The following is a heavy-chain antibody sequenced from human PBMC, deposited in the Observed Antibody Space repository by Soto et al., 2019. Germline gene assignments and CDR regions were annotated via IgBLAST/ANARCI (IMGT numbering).Heavy chain of an antibody. D-gene: IGHD6-13*01. Sequence: GGSLRLSCAASGFTFSSYAMSWVRQAPGKGLEWVSAISGSGGSTYYADSVKGRFTISRDNSKNTLYLQMNSLRAEDTAVYYCANYWGSSSQNPMDLQVGAFDIWGQGTMVTVSS. CDR1: GFTFSSYA. CDR3: ANYWGSSSQNPMDLQVGAFDI. V-gene: IGHV3-23*01. J-gene: IGHJ3*02. CDR2: ISGSGGST.